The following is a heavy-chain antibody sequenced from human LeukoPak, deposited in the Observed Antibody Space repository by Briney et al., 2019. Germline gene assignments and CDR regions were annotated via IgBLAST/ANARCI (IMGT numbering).Heavy chain of an antibody. CDR3: AGVTQEAFDI. J-gene: IGHJ3*02. V-gene: IGHV3-9*01. D-gene: IGHD3-10*01. CDR1: GFTFDDYA. Sequence: GGSLRLSCAASGFTFDDYAMHWVRQAPGKGLEWVSGISWNSGSIGYADSVKGRFTISRDNAKNSLYLQMNSLRAEDTALYHCAGVTQEAFDIWGQGTLVTVSS. CDR2: ISWNSGSI.